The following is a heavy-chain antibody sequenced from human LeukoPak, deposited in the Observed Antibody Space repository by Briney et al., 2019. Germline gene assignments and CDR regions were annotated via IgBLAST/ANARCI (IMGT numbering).Heavy chain of an antibody. Sequence: SETLSLTCTVSGGSISSSSYYWGWIRQPPGKGLEWIGSIYYSGSTYYNPSLKSRVTISVDTSKNQFSLKLSSVTAADTAVYYCAGLSLSGAYYDILTGYYKGGDYWGQGTLVTVSS. V-gene: IGHV4-39*07. CDR3: AGLSLSGAYYDILTGYYKGGDY. CDR2: IYYSGST. D-gene: IGHD3-9*01. J-gene: IGHJ4*02. CDR1: GGSISSSSYY.